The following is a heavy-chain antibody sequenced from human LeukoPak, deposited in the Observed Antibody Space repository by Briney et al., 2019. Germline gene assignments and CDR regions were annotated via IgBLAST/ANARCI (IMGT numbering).Heavy chain of an antibody. V-gene: IGHV1-46*01. CDR2: INPSGGST. CDR1: GYTFTSYY. Sequence: ASVKVSCKASGYTFTSYYMRWVRQAPGQGLEWMGIINPSGGSTSYAQKFQGRVTMTRDMSTSTVYMELSSLRSEDTAVYYCARSILRGGAFDIWGQGTMVTVSS. CDR3: ARSILRGGAFDI. D-gene: IGHD3-10*01. J-gene: IGHJ3*02.